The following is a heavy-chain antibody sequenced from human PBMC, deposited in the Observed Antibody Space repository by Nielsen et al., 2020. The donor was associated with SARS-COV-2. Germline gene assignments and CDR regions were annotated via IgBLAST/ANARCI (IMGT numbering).Heavy chain of an antibody. V-gene: IGHV3-30-3*01. Sequence: GESLKISCAASGFTFSSYAMHWVRQAPGKGLEWVAVISYDGSNKYYADSVKGRFTISRDNSKNTLYLQMNSLRAEDTAVYYCARDRIVGASLLDAFDIWGQGTMVTVSS. D-gene: IGHD1-26*01. CDR1: GFTFSSYA. CDR2: ISYDGSNK. CDR3: ARDRIVGASLLDAFDI. J-gene: IGHJ3*02.